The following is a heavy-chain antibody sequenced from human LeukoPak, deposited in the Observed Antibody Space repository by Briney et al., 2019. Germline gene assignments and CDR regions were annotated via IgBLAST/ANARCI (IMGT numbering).Heavy chain of an antibody. V-gene: IGHV3-48*04. CDR3: ARTRPGYYFDS. CDR2: ISVRSTTI. CDR1: GFSLSSYS. D-gene: IGHD1-14*01. J-gene: IGHJ4*02. Sequence: GGSLRLSCAASGFSLSSYSMDWVRQAPGKGLEWLSYISVRSTTINYADSVKGRFTISRDDAEKSLYLQMNSLRVEDTAVYYCARTRPGYYFDSWGQGTLVTVSS.